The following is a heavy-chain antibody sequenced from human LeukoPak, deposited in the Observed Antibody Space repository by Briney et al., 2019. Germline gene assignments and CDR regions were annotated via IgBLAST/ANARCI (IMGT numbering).Heavy chain of an antibody. J-gene: IGHJ4*02. V-gene: IGHV3-30*02. CDR3: AKGPNYDFWSGYYPFDY. CDR1: GFTFSSYG. Sequence: GGSLRLSCAASGFTFSSYGMHWVRQAPGKGLEWVAFIRYDGSNKYYADSVKGRFTISRDNSKNTLYLQMNSLRAEDTAVYYCAKGPNYDFWSGYYPFDYWGQGTLVTVSS. D-gene: IGHD3-3*01. CDR2: IRYDGSNK.